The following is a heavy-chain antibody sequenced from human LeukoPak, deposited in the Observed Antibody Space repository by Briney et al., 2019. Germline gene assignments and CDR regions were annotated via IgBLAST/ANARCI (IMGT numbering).Heavy chain of an antibody. CDR2: IYTSGST. D-gene: IGHD3-22*01. CDR3: ARDQYYYDSSGYGGLYYFDY. Sequence: SETLSLTCAVYGGSFSGYYWSWIRQPPGKGLEWIGRIYTSGSTNYNPSLKSRVTMSVDTSKNQFSLKLSSVTAADTAVYYCARDQYYYDSSGYGGLYYFDYWGQGTLVTVSS. V-gene: IGHV4-59*10. J-gene: IGHJ4*02. CDR1: GGSFSGYY.